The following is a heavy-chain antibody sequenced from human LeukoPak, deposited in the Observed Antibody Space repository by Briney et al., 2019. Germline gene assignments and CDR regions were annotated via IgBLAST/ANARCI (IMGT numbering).Heavy chain of an antibody. Sequence: ASVKVSCKASGGTFSSYAISWVRQAPGQGLEWMGGIIPIFGTANYAQKFQGRVTITADESTSTAYMELSSLRSEDTAVYYCARAIHYYESSGDLMYYFDYWGQGTLVTVSS. D-gene: IGHD3-22*01. V-gene: IGHV1-69*13. CDR1: GGTFSSYA. CDR3: ARAIHYYESSGDLMYYFDY. CDR2: IIPIFGTA. J-gene: IGHJ4*02.